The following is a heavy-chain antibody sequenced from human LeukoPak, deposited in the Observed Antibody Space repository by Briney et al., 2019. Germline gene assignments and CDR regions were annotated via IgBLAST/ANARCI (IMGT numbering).Heavy chain of an antibody. J-gene: IGHJ6*02. D-gene: IGHD1-26*01. CDR2: INHSGST. V-gene: IGHV4-34*01. CDR1: GGSFSGYY. CDR3: ATREHGRGMDV. Sequence: PSETLSLTCAVYGGSFSGYYWSWIRQPPGKGLEWIGEINHSGSTNYNPSLKSRVTISVDTSKNQFSLKLGSVTAADTAVYYCATREHGRGMDVWGQGTTVTVSS.